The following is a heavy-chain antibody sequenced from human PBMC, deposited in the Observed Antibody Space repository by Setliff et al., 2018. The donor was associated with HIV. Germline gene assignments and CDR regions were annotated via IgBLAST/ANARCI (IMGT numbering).Heavy chain of an antibody. CDR1: GFTFSSYW. Sequence: GGSLRLSCAASGFTFSSYWMSWVRQAPGKGLEWVANIKQDGSEKYHVDSVKGRFTISIDNAKNSLYLQMNSLRAEDTAVYYCLRDGPSRAAFDVWGRGTMVTVSS. J-gene: IGHJ3*01. CDR2: IKQDGSEK. V-gene: IGHV3-7*03. CDR3: LRDGPSRAAFDV. D-gene: IGHD3-10*01.